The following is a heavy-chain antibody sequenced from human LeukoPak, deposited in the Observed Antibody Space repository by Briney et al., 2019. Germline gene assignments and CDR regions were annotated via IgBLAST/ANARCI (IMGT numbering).Heavy chain of an antibody. CDR3: ARDEVGGPLKY. J-gene: IGHJ4*02. CDR1: DFIFTKYW. V-gene: IGHV3-7*01. Sequence: GGSLRLSCLASDFIFTKYWMTWVRQAPGKGLEWVANIREDGNKENYIDSVRGRFSISRDNAKDSLYLQMNSLRAEDSAVYYCARDEVGGPLKYWGQGVLVTVSS. D-gene: IGHD1-26*01. CDR2: IREDGNKE.